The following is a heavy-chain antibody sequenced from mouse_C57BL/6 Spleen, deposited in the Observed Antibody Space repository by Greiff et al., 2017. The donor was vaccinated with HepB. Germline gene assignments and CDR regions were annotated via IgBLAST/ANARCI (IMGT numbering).Heavy chain of an antibody. V-gene: IGHV3-6*01. Sequence: EVQLVESGPGLVKPSQSLSLTCSVTGYSITSGYYWNWIRQFPGNKLEWMGYISYDGSNNYNPSLKNRISITRDTSKNQFFLKLNSVTTEDTATYYCARDDYYGSSSYFDYWGQGTTLTVSS. CDR3: ARDDYYGSSSYFDY. J-gene: IGHJ2*01. CDR2: ISYDGSN. CDR1: GYSITSGYY. D-gene: IGHD1-1*01.